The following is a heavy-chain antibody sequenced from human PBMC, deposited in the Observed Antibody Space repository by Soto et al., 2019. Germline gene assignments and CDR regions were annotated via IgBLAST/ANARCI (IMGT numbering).Heavy chain of an antibody. CDR3: ARHVIAVAANYYYGMDV. Sequence: SETLSLTCAVSGGSISSGGYSWSWIRQPPGKGLEWIGYIYHGGSTYYNPSLKSRVTISVDRSKNQFSLKLSSVTAADTAVYYCARHVIAVAANYYYGMDVWGQGTTVT. D-gene: IGHD6-19*01. V-gene: IGHV4-30-2*01. CDR2: IYHGGST. CDR1: GGSISSGGYS. J-gene: IGHJ6*02.